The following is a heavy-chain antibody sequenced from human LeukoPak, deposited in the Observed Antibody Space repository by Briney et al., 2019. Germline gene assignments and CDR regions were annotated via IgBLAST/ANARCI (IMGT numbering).Heavy chain of an antibody. D-gene: IGHD3-10*01. CDR3: AGFTFFRGVITFDY. CDR2: IYYSGRT. V-gene: IGHV4-39*07. J-gene: IGHJ4*02. CDR1: GGSISSSSYY. Sequence: SETLSLTCTVSGGSISSSSYYWGWIRQPPGKGLEWTGSIYYSGRTYYNPSLKSRVTISVDTSKNQFSLKLSSVTAADTAVYSCAGFTFFRGVITFDYWGQGTLVTVSS.